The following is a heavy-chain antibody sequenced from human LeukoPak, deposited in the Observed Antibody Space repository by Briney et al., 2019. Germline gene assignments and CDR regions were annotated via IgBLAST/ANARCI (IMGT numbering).Heavy chain of an antibody. CDR3: ARDRYTQFFDY. CDR2: IYYSGST. V-gene: IGHV4-59*12. CDR1: GGSISSYY. J-gene: IGHJ4*02. D-gene: IGHD5-18*01. Sequence: SETLSLTCTVSGGSISSYYWSWIRQPPGKGLEWIGYIYYSGSTNYNPSLKSRVTISVDTSKNQFSLKLSSVTAADTAVYYCARDRYTQFFDYWGQGTLVTVSS.